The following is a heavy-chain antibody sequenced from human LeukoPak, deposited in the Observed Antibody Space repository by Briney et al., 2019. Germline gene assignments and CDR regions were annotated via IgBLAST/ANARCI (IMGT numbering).Heavy chain of an antibody. V-gene: IGHV4-39*01. D-gene: IGHD6-19*01. CDR3: AAAIRDTSGGYDY. J-gene: IGHJ4*01. Sequence: SETLSLTCTVSGGSISSSSYHWGWIRQPPGKGLEWIGSIYCSGTTYYNPSLKSRVTISVDTSKNQFSLKVSSVTAADTAFYHSAAAIRDTSGGYDYWGHGSLVTVSS. CDR2: IYCSGTT. CDR1: GGSISSSSYH.